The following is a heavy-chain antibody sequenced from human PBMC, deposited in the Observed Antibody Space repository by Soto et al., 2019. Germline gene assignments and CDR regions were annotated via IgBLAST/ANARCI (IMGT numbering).Heavy chain of an antibody. CDR3: ARYDSSGYYWPYYYYGMDV. D-gene: IGHD3-22*01. V-gene: IGHV3-21*01. CDR2: ISDSSSYI. J-gene: IGHJ6*02. Sequence: GGSLRLSCAASGFTFSTYSTNWVRQAPGKGLEWVSSISDSSSYIYYADSVKGRFTISRDNAKNSLYLQMNSLRAEDTAVYYCARYDSSGYYWPYYYYGMDVWGQGTTVTVSS. CDR1: GFTFSTYS.